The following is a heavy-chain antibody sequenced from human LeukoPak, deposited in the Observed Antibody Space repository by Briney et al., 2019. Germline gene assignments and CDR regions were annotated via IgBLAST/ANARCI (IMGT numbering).Heavy chain of an antibody. CDR1: GDSISSGNYY. J-gene: IGHJ4*02. CDR3: ARRIPGFFFDY. Sequence: KSSETLSLTCTVSGDSISSGNYYWGWIRQPPGKGLEWIGTIFFTGNTYYNPSLKNRVTISVDTSKNQFSLKLSPVTAADTAVYYCARRIPGFFFDYWGQGTLVTVSS. CDR2: IFFTGNT. V-gene: IGHV4-39*01. D-gene: IGHD2-21*01.